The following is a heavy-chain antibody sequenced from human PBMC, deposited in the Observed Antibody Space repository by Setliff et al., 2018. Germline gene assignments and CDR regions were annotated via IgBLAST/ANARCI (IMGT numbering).Heavy chain of an antibody. J-gene: IGHJ6*02. V-gene: IGHV1-69*05. D-gene: IGHD3-10*01. CDR2: IIPIFGTA. CDR1: GGTFSSYA. Sequence: KVSCKASGGTFSSYAISWVRQAPGQGLEWMGGIIPIFGTANYAQKFQGRVTITTDESTSTAYMELSSLRSEDTAVYYCARGEREGITMVRGVRGTHYYYGMDVWGQGTTVTVSS. CDR3: ARGEREGITMVRGVRGTHYYYGMDV.